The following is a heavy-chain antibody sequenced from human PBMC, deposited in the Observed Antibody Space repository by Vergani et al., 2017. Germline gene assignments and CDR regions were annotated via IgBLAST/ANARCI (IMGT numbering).Heavy chain of an antibody. CDR2: ISYDGRNK. V-gene: IGHV3-30*04. D-gene: IGHD5-24*01. CDR1: RFTFSNYA. J-gene: IGHJ4*02. CDR3: GRGSDNYN. Sequence: QVQLVESGGGVVQSGRSLRLSCAASRFTFSNYAMHWVRQAPGKGLEWVAVISYDGRNKYYADSVKGRFTISRDNSKNTLYLQMNSLRVEDTAVYYCGRGSDNYNWCQGTLVTVSS.